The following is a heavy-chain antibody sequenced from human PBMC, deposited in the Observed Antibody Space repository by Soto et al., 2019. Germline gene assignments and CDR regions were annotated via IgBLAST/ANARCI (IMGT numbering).Heavy chain of an antibody. CDR3: ARGRGHWNHTLITGSPKFEP. D-gene: IGHD1-1*01. Sequence: ASVKVSCKASGYTFTSYGISWVRQAPGQGLEWMGWISAYNGNTNYAQKLQGRVTMTTDTSTSTAYMELRSLRSDDTAVYYCARGRGHWNHTLITGSPKFEPWGQGTLVTVSS. V-gene: IGHV1-18*01. CDR1: GYTFTSYG. J-gene: IGHJ5*02. CDR2: ISAYNGNT.